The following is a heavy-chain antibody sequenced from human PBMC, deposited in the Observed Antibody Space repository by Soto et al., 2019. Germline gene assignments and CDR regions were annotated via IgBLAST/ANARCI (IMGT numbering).Heavy chain of an antibody. D-gene: IGHD1-1*01. CDR3: ARDYKSFAY. CDR2: INPSGGST. J-gene: IGHJ4*02. V-gene: IGHV1-46*01. CDR1: GYTFTSYY. Sequence: ASVKVSCKASGYTFTSYYMHWVRQAPGQGLEWMGIINPSGGSTSYEQKFQGRVTMTRDTSTSTVYMELSRLRSEDTVVYYCARDYKSFAYWGQGSLVTVSS.